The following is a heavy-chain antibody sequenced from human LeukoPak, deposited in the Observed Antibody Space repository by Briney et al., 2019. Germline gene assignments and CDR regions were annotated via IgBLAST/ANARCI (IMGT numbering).Heavy chain of an antibody. V-gene: IGHV3-21*01. CDR2: ISSSSSYI. J-gene: IGHJ4*02. CDR3: ARGKVGATVDY. D-gene: IGHD1-26*01. Sequence: GGSLRLSCAASGFTFSSYAMSWVRQAPGKGLEWVSSISSSSSYIYYADSVKGRFTISRDNAKNSLYLQMNSLRAEDTAVYYCARGKVGATVDYWGQGTLVTVSS. CDR1: GFTFSSYA.